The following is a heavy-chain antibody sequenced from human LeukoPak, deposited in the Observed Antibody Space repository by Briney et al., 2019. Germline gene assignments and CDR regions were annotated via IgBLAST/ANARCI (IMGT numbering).Heavy chain of an antibody. CDR1: GGSISSYS. CDR3: ARGFGGLGVVIGWFDP. V-gene: IGHV4-59*01. D-gene: IGHD3-3*01. Sequence: PSETLSLTCTVSGGSISSYSWSWIRQPPGKGLEWIGYISYSGSTHYNPSLKSRVTISVDTSKNQFSLMLSSVTAADTAVYYFARGFGGLGVVIGWFDPWGQGTLVSVSS. CDR2: ISYSGST. J-gene: IGHJ5*02.